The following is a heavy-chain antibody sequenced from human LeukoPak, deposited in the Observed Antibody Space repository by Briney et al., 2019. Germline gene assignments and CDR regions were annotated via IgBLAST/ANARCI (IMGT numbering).Heavy chain of an antibody. V-gene: IGHV3-23*01. CDR3: GKANQPSFDH. J-gene: IGHJ2*01. CDR1: GFTFRRYA. Sequence: VGSLRLSCAASGFTFRRYAMRWGRDAPGEGLGWGSAISGSGDSTYYADSVRGRFTISRDNSKNTVYLQMNSLRAEDTAVYYCGKANQPSFDHWGRGTLVTVSS. CDR2: ISGSGDST.